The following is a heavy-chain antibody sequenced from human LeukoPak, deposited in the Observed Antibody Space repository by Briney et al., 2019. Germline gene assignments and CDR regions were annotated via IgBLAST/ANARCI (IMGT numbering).Heavy chain of an antibody. CDR3: AKVAPDIVVVVAATRSWFDP. V-gene: IGHV3-23*01. J-gene: IGHJ5*02. CDR2: ISGSGGST. D-gene: IGHD2-15*01. Sequence: PGGSLRLSCAASGFTFTIYWMSWVRQAPGKGLEWVSAISGSGGSTYYADSVKGRFTISRDNSKNTLYLQMNSLRAEDTAVYYCAKVAPDIVVVVAATRSWFDPWGQGTLVTVSS. CDR1: GFTFTIYW.